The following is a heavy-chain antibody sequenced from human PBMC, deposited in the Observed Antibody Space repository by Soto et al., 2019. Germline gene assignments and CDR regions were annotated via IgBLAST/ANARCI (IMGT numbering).Heavy chain of an antibody. CDR1: GFSLSNRRVS. D-gene: IGHD2-2*01. CDR3: AHGVGYCSSTSCYNWFDP. V-gene: IGHV2-5*02. CDR2: IYWDDDK. Sequence: PSRSLTLTCTFSGFSLSNRRVSAGWIRQPPGKALEWLALIYWDDDKRYSPSLKSRLTITKDTSKNQVVLTMTNMDPVDTATYYCAHGVGYCSSTSCYNWFDPWGQGTLVTVSS. J-gene: IGHJ5*02.